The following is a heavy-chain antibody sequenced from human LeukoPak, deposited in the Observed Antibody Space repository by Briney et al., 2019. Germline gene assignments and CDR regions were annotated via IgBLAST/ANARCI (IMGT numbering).Heavy chain of an antibody. CDR1: GGTFSSYA. CDR3: ARRYGDYVRWFDP. CDR2: IIPILGIA. D-gene: IGHD4-17*01. V-gene: IGHV1-69*04. Sequence: SVKVSCKASGGTFSSYAISWVRQAPGQGLEWMGRIIPILGIANYAQKFQGRVTITADKSTSTAYMELSRLRSDDTAVYYCARRYGDYVRWFDPWGQGTLVTVSS. J-gene: IGHJ5*02.